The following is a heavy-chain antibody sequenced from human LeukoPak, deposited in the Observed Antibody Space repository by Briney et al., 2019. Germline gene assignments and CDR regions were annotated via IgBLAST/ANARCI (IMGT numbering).Heavy chain of an antibody. Sequence: SETLSLTCTVSGDSISSGSYYWSWIRQPAGKGLEWIGRIYTSGSTNYNPSLKSRVTISIDTSKNQFSLNLSSVTAADTAVYYCARGYYGRGDNWGQGTLVTVSS. D-gene: IGHD3-10*01. CDR2: IYTSGST. J-gene: IGHJ4*02. CDR1: GDSISSGSYY. CDR3: ARGYYGRGDN. V-gene: IGHV4-61*02.